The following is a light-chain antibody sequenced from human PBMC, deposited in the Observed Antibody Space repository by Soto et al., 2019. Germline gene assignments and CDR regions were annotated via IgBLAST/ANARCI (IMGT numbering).Light chain of an antibody. CDR1: SSNIGAGYD. CDR2: GNN. V-gene: IGLV1-40*01. J-gene: IGLJ1*01. CDR3: QSYDSSLNDYV. Sequence: QAVVTQPPSVSGAPGQSVTISCTGSSSNIGAGYDVHWYQQLPVTAPKLLIFGNNNRPSGVPDRFSGSKSGTSASLAITGLQAEDEADFYCQSYDSSLNDYVFGAGTKLTVL.